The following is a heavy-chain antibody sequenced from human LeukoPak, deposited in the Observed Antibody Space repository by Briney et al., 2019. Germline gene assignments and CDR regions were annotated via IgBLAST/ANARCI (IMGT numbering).Heavy chain of an antibody. CDR2: IYHSGST. D-gene: IGHD5-12*01. V-gene: IGHV4-59*01. J-gene: IGHJ4*02. CDR3: ARGGGYARSIGY. CDR1: GGSISTYY. Sequence: SETLSLTCTLSGGSISTYYWSWIRQPPGKGLEWIGYIYHSGSTNYNPSLKSRVTIPVDTSKSRFSLKLSSVTAADTAVYDCARGGGYARSIGYWGQGDLVTVSS.